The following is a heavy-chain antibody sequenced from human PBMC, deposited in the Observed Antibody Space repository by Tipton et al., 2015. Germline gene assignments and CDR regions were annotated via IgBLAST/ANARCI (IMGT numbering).Heavy chain of an antibody. CDR3: ASHRGGNGMDV. D-gene: IGHD3-16*01. CDR1: SGSISSGGYY. J-gene: IGHJ6*02. CDR2: IYYTGSS. Sequence: TLSLTCTVSSGSISSGGYYWDWIRQHPGKGLEWIGFIYYTGSSYYNPSLENRIMMSIDTSRNQFSLRLSSVTAADTAVYYCASHRGGNGMDVWGQGTTVTVSS. V-gene: IGHV4-31*03.